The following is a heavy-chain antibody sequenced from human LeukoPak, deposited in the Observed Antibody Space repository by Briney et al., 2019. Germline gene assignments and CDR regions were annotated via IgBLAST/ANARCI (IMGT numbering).Heavy chain of an antibody. CDR2: ISYDGSNK. CDR3: ASPHGY. V-gene: IGHV3-30*03. J-gene: IGHJ4*02. CDR1: GFTFRSYG. Sequence: PGGSLRLSCAASGFTFRSYGVHWVRQAPGKGLEWVAVISYDGSNKYYADSVKGRFTISRDNSKNTLYLQMNSLRAEDTAVYYCASPHGYWGQGTLVTVSS.